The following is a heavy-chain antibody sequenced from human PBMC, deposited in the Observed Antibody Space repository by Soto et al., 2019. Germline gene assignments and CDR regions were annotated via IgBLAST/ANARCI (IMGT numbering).Heavy chain of an antibody. D-gene: IGHD3-22*01. Sequence: EVQLVESGGGLVKPGGSLRLSCAASGFTFSTYSMNWVRQAPGKGLEWVSSISSSSSYIYYADSVKGRFTISRDNAKNSLSLHMNSLRAEDTAVYYCARVVDYYDPYYYYGMDVWGQGTTVTVSS. CDR3: ARVVDYYDPYYYYGMDV. J-gene: IGHJ6*02. V-gene: IGHV3-21*01. CDR2: ISSSSSYI. CDR1: GFTFSTYS.